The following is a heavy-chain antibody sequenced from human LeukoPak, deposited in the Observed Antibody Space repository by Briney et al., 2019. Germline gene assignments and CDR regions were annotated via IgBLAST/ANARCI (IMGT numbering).Heavy chain of an antibody. D-gene: IGHD2-2*02. V-gene: IGHV4-59*08. CDR1: GGSLSSYY. Sequence: SETLSLTCTVSGGSLSSYYWSWIRQPPGKGLEWIGYIYYSGSTNYNPSFKSRVTISVDTSKNQFSLRLSSVTAADTAVYYCARRGYCSGTNCYIFDYWGQGTLVTVSS. J-gene: IGHJ4*02. CDR3: ARRGYCSGTNCYIFDY. CDR2: IYYSGST.